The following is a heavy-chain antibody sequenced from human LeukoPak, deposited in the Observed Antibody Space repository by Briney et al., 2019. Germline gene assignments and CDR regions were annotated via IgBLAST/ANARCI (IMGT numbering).Heavy chain of an antibody. D-gene: IGHD2-2*01. CDR1: GGTFSSYA. J-gene: IGHJ4*02. Sequence: SVKVSCKASGGTFSSYAISWVRQAPGQGLEWMGGIIPIFGTANYAQKFQGRVTITTDESTRTAYMELSSLRSEDTAVYYCATMALRTSCPFDYWGQGTLVTVSS. CDR2: IIPIFGTA. V-gene: IGHV1-69*05. CDR3: ATMALRTSCPFDY.